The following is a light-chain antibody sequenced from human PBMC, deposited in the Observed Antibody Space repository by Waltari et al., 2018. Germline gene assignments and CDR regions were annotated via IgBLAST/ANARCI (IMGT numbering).Light chain of an antibody. J-gene: IGLJ3*02. CDR1: SLRTSY. V-gene: IGLV3-19*01. CDR3: HSRKGSDNQVV. CDR2: GKE. Sequence: SSELTQGPDVSVALGQTVKITCQGDSLRTSYVSWYQVKPGQAPVLVLFGKEKRPSGIPDRISGYSSGTTSSLTITGAQAEDEADYYCHSRKGSDNQVVFGGGTKLTVL.